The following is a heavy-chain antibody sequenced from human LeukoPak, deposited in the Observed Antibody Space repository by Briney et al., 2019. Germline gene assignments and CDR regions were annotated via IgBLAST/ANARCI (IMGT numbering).Heavy chain of an antibody. Sequence: PGGSLGLSCAASGFTFSSYSMNWVRQAPGKGLEWVSSISSSSSYIYYADSVKGRFTISRDNAKNSLYLQMNSLRAEDTAVYYCASTHADLSYSGYDPIGAFDIWGQGTMVTVSS. CDR1: GFTFSSYS. CDR3: ASTHADLSYSGYDPIGAFDI. D-gene: IGHD5-12*01. CDR2: ISSSSSYI. J-gene: IGHJ3*02. V-gene: IGHV3-21*01.